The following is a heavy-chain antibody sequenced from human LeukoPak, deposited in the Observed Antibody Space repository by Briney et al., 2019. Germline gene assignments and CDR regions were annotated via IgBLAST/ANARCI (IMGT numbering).Heavy chain of an antibody. Sequence: SETLSLTCTASGGSISSGNYYWSWIRQPAGKGLEWIGRVYTSGSTNYNPSLKSRVTISIDTSKNQFSLKLSSVTAADTAVYYCAKDRGLGRIAVAGTVTRSVWFDPWGQGILVTVSS. V-gene: IGHV4-61*02. CDR2: VYTSGST. J-gene: IGHJ5*02. CDR3: AKDRGLGRIAVAGTVTRSVWFDP. D-gene: IGHD6-13*01. CDR1: GGSISSGNYY.